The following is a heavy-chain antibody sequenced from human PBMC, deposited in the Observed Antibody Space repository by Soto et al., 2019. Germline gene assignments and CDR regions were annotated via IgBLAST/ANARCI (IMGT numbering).Heavy chain of an antibody. CDR3: ARGIVARERYYYYYGMDV. CDR2: TYYRSKWYN. CDR1: GDSVSSNSAA. V-gene: IGHV6-1*01. J-gene: IGHJ6*02. Sequence: PSQTLSLTCAISGDSVSSNSAAWNWIRQSPSRGLEWLGRTYYRSKWYNDYAVSVKSRITINPDTSKNQFSLQLNSVTPEDTAVYYCARGIVARERYYYYYGMDVWGQGTTVTVSS. D-gene: IGHD5-12*01.